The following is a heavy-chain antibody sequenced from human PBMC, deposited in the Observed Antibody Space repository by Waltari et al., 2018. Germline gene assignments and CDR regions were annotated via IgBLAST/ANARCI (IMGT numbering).Heavy chain of an antibody. J-gene: IGHJ4*02. Sequence: QLQLQESGPGLVKPSETLSLTCTVSGGSISSSSYYLGWIRQPPGKGLEWIGSIYYSGSTYYNPSLKRRVTISVDTSKNQFSLKLSSVTAADTAVYYCARRGSGWYNYFDYWGQGTLVTVSS. V-gene: IGHV4-39*01. CDR3: ARRGSGWYNYFDY. D-gene: IGHD6-19*01. CDR1: GGSISSSSYY. CDR2: IYYSGST.